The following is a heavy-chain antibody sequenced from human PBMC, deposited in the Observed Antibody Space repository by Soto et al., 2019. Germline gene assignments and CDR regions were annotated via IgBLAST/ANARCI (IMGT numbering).Heavy chain of an antibody. CDR2: ISTSGSTR. Sequence: GGSLRLSCSASGFTFNSYEMNWVRQAPGKGLEWISDISTSGSTRYYADSVKGRFTISRDNARNSLYLQMNNLRAEDTAVYYCVRDMATTQGFDFWGQGILVTVSS. CDR1: GFTFNSYE. D-gene: IGHD5-12*01. CDR3: VRDMATTQGFDF. V-gene: IGHV3-48*03. J-gene: IGHJ4*02.